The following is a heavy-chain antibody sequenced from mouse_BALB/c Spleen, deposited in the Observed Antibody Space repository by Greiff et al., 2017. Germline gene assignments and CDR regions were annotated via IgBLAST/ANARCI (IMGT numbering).Heavy chain of an antibody. CDR1: GYTFTSYT. J-gene: IGHJ1*01. Sequence: QVQLKESGAELARPGASVKMSCKASGYTFTSYTMHWVKQRPGQGLEWIGYINPSSGYTNYNQKFKDKATLTADKSSSTAYMQLSSLTSEDSAVYYCARSITTVVDWYFDVWGAGTTVTVSS. CDR2: INPSSGYT. V-gene: IGHV1-4*01. CDR3: ARSITTVVDWYFDV. D-gene: IGHD1-1*01.